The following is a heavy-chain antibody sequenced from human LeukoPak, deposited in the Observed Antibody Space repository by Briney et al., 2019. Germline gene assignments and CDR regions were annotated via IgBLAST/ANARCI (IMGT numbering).Heavy chain of an antibody. CDR1: GYTFTGYY. CDR2: INPNSGGT. D-gene: IGHD7-27*01. CDR3: ARVPPPLGSLDSTFDY. Sequence: SVKVSCKASGYTFTGYYMHWVRQAPGQGLEWMGWINPNSGGTNYAQKFQGRVTMTRDTSISTAYMELSRLRSDDTAVYYCARVPPPLGSLDSTFDYWGQGTLVTVSS. V-gene: IGHV1-2*02. J-gene: IGHJ4*02.